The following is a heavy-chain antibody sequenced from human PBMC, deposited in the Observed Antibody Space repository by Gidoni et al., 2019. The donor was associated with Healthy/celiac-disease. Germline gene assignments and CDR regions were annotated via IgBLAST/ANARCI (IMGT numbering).Heavy chain of an antibody. CDR3: ARAPVGATTVY. V-gene: IGHV3-66*01. CDR1: GFTVSSNY. Sequence: EVQLVESGGGLVQPGGSLRLSCAASGFTVSSNYMSWVRQAPGKGLEWVSVIYSGGSTYYADSVKGRFTISRDNSKNTLYLQMNSLRAEDTAVYYCARAPVGATTVYWGQGTLVTVSS. J-gene: IGHJ4*02. D-gene: IGHD1-26*01. CDR2: IYSGGST.